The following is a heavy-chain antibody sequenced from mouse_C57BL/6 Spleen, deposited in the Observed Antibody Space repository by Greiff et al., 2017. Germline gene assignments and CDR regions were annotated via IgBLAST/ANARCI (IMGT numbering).Heavy chain of an antibody. D-gene: IGHD1-1*01. CDR1: GFSLTSYG. CDR2: IWSGGST. J-gene: IGHJ4*01. Sequence: QVQLQQSGPGLVQPSQSLSITCTVSGFSLTSYGVHWVRQSPGKGLEWLGVIWSGGSTDYNADFISRLSIRKDNSKSQVFFKMNSLQADDTAIYYCARNGGGITTVVGVMAYWGQGTSVTVSS. CDR3: ARNGGGITTVVGVMAY. V-gene: IGHV2-2*01.